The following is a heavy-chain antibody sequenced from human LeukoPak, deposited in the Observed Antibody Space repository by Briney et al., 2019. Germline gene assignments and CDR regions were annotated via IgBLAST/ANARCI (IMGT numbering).Heavy chain of an antibody. D-gene: IGHD6-19*01. CDR3: VAGDGWLGDY. V-gene: IGHV3-7*01. CDR2: IKLDGSEQ. Sequence: PGGSLRLSCADSGLTISNNWMSWVRQAPGKGLEWVANIKLDGSEQYYMDSVKGRFTISRDNGKNVLYLQMSSPRVEDTAVYYCVAGDGWLGDYWGQGTLVTVSS. CDR1: GLTISNNW. J-gene: IGHJ4*02.